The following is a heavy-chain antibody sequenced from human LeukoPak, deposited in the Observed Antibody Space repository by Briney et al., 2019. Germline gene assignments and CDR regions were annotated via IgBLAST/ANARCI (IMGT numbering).Heavy chain of an antibody. Sequence: GGPLRLSCAASGFTFSSYAMHWVRQAPGKGLEWVAVISYDGSNKYYADSVKGRFTISRDNSKNTLYLQMNSRRAEDTAVYYWATLAGYFDYWGQGTLVTVSS. CDR1: GFTFSSYA. J-gene: IGHJ4*02. CDR2: ISYDGSNK. V-gene: IGHV3-30-3*01. CDR3: ATLAGYFDY. D-gene: IGHD6-19*01.